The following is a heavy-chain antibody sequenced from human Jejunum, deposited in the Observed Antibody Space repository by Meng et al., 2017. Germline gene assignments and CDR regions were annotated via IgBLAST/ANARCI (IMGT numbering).Heavy chain of an antibody. CDR2: IIPILGIA. D-gene: IGHD5-18*01. CDR3: ARDGDTAVGGYYFDA. J-gene: IGHJ4*02. Sequence: QVQLVQSGAEVKKPGSSVKVSCKASGGTFSTYTINWVRQAPGQGLEWMGKIIPILGIANYAQKFQGRVTITADKSTSTSYLELSSLRSEDTAVYYCARDGDTAVGGYYFDACGQGTLVTVSS. CDR1: GGTFSTYT. V-gene: IGHV1-69*08.